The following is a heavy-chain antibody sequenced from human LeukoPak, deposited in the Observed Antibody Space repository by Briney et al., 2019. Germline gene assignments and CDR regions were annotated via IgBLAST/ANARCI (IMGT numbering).Heavy chain of an antibody. CDR1: GFTFSTYG. V-gene: IGHV3-30*18. Sequence: GGSLRLSCAASGFTFSTYGMHWVRQAPGKGLEWVAVISYDGSNKYYADSVKGRFTISRDNSKNTLYLQMNSLRAEDTAVYYCAKDMALVVVTGNGMDVWGQGTTVTVSS. J-gene: IGHJ6*02. D-gene: IGHD2-21*02. CDR2: ISYDGSNK. CDR3: AKDMALVVVTGNGMDV.